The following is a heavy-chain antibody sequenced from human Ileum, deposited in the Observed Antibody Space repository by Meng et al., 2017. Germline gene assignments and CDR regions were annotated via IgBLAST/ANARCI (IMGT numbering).Heavy chain of an antibody. D-gene: IGHD1-26*01. Sequence: QVQLMQWGAGMLKPSETLSLTCNVYGDSFTDYYWNCIRQPPGKGLEWIGEIHYSGSTNYNPSLESRVTISEDTSQKQFSLRLSSVTAADTAVYYCARRIRGGSYLGWGQGTLVTVSS. CDR1: GDSFTDYY. V-gene: IGHV4-34*01. CDR3: ARRIRGGSYLG. J-gene: IGHJ4*02. CDR2: IHYSGST.